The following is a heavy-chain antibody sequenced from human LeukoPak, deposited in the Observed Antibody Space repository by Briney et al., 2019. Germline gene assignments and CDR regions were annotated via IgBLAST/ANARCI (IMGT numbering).Heavy chain of an antibody. CDR3: VKDWRDESNCGGDCLQY. CDR1: GFTFSTYS. V-gene: IGHV3-23*01. D-gene: IGHD2-21*02. Sequence: GGSLRLSCVASGFTFSTYSMTWGSQAPGKGLDWGSSICVSGGGPYYADSVRGRFTISRDNSKNTLYLHMNSLRAEDTAVYYCVKDWRDESNCGGDCLQYWGQGTLVTVSS. J-gene: IGHJ4*02. CDR2: ICVSGGGP.